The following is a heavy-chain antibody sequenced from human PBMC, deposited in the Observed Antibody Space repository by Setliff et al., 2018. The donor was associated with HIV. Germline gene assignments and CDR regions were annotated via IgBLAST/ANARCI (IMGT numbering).Heavy chain of an antibody. Sequence: SETLSLTCAVSGYSISSDYNWSWIRQSPGRGLEWIGEINHSGGTNYNPSLKSRVTISVDTSKNQFSLKLSSVTAADTAVYYCAIRGSSGWYVGPNDAFDIWGQGTMVTVSS. CDR2: INHSGGT. J-gene: IGHJ3*02. D-gene: IGHD6-19*01. CDR3: AIRGSSGWYVGPNDAFDI. CDR1: GYSISSDYN. V-gene: IGHV4-38-2*01.